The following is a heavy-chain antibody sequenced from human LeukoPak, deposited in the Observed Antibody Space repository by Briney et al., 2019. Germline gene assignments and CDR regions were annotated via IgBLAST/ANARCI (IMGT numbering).Heavy chain of an antibody. CDR2: ISSTDAGT. D-gene: IGHD1-1*01. CDR1: GFSLSSYA. J-gene: IGHJ5*02. CDR3: AKSSAGITWFDP. Sequence: PGGSLRLSCAASGFSLSSYAMSWVRQAPGKGLEWVSAISSTDAGTYHADSVRGRFTISRDSSKNTLYLQMDSLRSDDTAVYYCAKSSAGITWFDPWGQGTLVTVSS. V-gene: IGHV3-23*01.